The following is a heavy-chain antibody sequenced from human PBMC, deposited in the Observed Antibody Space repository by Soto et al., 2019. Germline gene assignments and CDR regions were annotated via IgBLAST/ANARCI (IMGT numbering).Heavy chain of an antibody. CDR2: INQDGSEK. J-gene: IGHJ6*02. Sequence: EVQLVESGGDLFQPGGSLRRSCGASGLTFRTDWLSWVRQVTGKGLEWVANINQDGSEKNYVDSVKGRFTISRDNAKNSLHLQMSSLRAEDTALYYCARDGSTSWYSYDYHGMDVWGQGTTVTVSS. CDR1: GLTFRTDW. D-gene: IGHD5-18*01. V-gene: IGHV3-7*05. CDR3: ARDGSTSWYSYDYHGMDV.